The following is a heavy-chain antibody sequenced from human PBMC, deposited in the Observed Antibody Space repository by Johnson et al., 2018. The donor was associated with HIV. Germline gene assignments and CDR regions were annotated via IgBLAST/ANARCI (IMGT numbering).Heavy chain of an antibody. V-gene: IGHV3-53*01. Sequence: VQLMESGGGFIQPGGSLRLSCAASAFTVSSNYMSWVRQAPGKGLEWVSIIYPGGSTYYADSVKGRFTISRDNSKNTLYLQMNSLRAEDTAVYYCASRGSGGSWAPGAFDIWGQGTMVTVSS. CDR3: ASRGSGGSWAPGAFDI. CDR1: AFTVSSNY. CDR2: IYPGGST. J-gene: IGHJ3*02. D-gene: IGHD2-15*01.